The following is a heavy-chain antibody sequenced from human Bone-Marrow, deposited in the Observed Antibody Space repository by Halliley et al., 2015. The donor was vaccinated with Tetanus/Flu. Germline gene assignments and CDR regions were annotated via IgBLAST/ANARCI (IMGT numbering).Heavy chain of an antibody. J-gene: IGHJ4*02. V-gene: IGHV3-23*03. D-gene: IGHD3-10*01. CDR2: IFGGGRGT. CDR3: AKFRGPGSHTQYSFDY. Sequence: LIFGGGRGTFYADSVKGRFAISRDNSKNTVSLQMNNLKADDTAVYSCAKFRGPGSHTQYSFDYWGRGTLVTVSS.